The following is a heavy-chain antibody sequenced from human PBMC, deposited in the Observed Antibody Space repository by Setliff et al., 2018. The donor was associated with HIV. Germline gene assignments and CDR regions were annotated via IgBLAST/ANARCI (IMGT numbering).Heavy chain of an antibody. V-gene: IGHV5-51*01. CDR3: ARRPYYDSWSGHQAFDI. D-gene: IGHD3-3*01. Sequence: GESLKISCKGSGYSFTTYWIGWVRQMPGKGLEWMGIIYPYDSDTRYSPSFQGQVTISADQSISTAYVQWSGLKASDTAMYYCARRPYYDSWSGHQAFDIWGQGTMVTVSS. CDR1: GYSFTTYW. CDR2: IYPYDSDT. J-gene: IGHJ3*02.